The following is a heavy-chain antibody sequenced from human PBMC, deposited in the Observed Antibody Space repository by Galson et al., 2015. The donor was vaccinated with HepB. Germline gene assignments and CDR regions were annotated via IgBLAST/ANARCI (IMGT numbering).Heavy chain of an antibody. V-gene: IGHV2-5*02. J-gene: IGHJ4*02. Sequence: PALVKPTQTLTLTCTFSGSSLSRSGVGVGWIRQPPGKALEWLALIYWDDDKHYSPSLKNRLTIAKDTSKNQVVLTMTNMDPEDTATFYCAHAYYYDSTGYFPYFDFWGQGTLVPVSS. CDR3: AHAYYYDSTGYFPYFDF. D-gene: IGHD3-22*01. CDR1: GSSLSRSGVG. CDR2: IYWDDDK.